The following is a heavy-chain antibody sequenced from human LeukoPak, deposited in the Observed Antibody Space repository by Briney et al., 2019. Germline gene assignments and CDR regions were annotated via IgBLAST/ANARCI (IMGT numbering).Heavy chain of an antibody. CDR1: GFTFSTYA. Sequence: GGSLRLSCAASGFTFSTYAMSWVRQAPGKGLEWVSTISGSGANTYYADSVRGRFTISRDNSKKTLYLHMNSLRGEGTGVYYRWKKMAGYTNPYFFEFWGQGTLVTVSS. J-gene: IGHJ4*02. V-gene: IGHV3-23*01. D-gene: IGHD3-16*02. CDR2: ISGSGANT. CDR3: WKKMAGYTNPYFFEF.